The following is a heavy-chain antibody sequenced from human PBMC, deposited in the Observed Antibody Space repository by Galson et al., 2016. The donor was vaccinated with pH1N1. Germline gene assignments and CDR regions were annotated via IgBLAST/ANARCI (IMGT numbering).Heavy chain of an antibody. J-gene: IGHJ4*02. V-gene: IGHV4-30-4*08. CDR2: IFYSEST. D-gene: IGHD6-13*01. Sequence: TLSLTCTVSGGSISSGDYYWSWIRQPPGKGLEWIGYIFYSESTYYNPSLKSRVTISVDTSKNQFSLKLTSVTAADTALYYCARGVAAAGSYYFDYWGQGTLVTVSS. CDR1: GGSISSGDYY. CDR3: ARGVAAAGSYYFDY.